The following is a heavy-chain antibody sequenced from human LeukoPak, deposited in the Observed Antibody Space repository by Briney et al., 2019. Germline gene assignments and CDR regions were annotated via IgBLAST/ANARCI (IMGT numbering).Heavy chain of an antibody. CDR3: ARSPLGIAPFDY. D-gene: IGHD7-27*01. CDR1: GFTFSDHH. CDR2: IRNKANRYTT. J-gene: IGHJ4*02. V-gene: IGHV3-72*01. Sequence: PGGSLRLSCAASGFTFSDHHMDWVRQAPGEGLEWVARIRNKANRYTTEYAASVKGRFTILRDDSENSLYLQIDSLKTEDTAVYYCARSPLGIAPFDYWGQGTLVTVSS.